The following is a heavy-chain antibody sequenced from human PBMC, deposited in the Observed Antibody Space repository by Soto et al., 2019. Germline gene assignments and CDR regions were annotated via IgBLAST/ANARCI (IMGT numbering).Heavy chain of an antibody. Sequence: QLQLQEPGPGLVKPSETLSLICPVSVGGVFSDGYYWGWIRQPPGKGLEWIGNIYYSGSTYYNPSLKSRVTISIDTSKNQFSLKMNSVTAADTATYYCARRSGGRCYNYWGQGTLVTVSS. CDR1: VGGVFSDGYY. J-gene: IGHJ4*02. CDR2: IYYSGST. CDR3: ARRSGGRCYNY. D-gene: IGHD2-15*01. V-gene: IGHV4-39*01.